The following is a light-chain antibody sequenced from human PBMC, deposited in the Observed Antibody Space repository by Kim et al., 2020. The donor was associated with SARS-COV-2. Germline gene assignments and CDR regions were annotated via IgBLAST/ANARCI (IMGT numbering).Light chain of an antibody. V-gene: IGKV3D-15*01. CDR3: QQYNDWPIT. CDR1: QPIRND. J-gene: IGKJ5*01. Sequence: VSPGEGFTLSCRASQPIRNDLAWYQQRPGQAPRLVIYGVSTRATDIPVRFSGSGSRTDFTLTISSLQSEDFAVYYCQQYNDWPITFGQGTRLEIK. CDR2: GVS.